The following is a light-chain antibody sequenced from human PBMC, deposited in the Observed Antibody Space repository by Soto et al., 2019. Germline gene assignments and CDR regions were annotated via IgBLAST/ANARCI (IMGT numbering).Light chain of an antibody. V-gene: IGKV3-20*01. CDR1: QSVRGDY. J-gene: IGKJ2*01. Sequence: ELVLTQSPVTLSLSPGERVALSCRASQSVRGDYLAWYQQKPGQPPRLLIYEASRRAPGIPDRFTGSGSGTDFILTISRLEPEDLALYFCHQYGNSPHTFGQGTKVDIK. CDR2: EAS. CDR3: HQYGNSPHT.